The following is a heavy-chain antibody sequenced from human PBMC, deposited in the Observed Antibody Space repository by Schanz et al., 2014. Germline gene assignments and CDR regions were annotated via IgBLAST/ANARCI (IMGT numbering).Heavy chain of an antibody. CDR1: GGSISSSDW. CDR3: ARGGARRFPVVPDAIQGLRGHYYYYYLDV. CDR2: IYHTGST. Sequence: QVQLQESGPGLVKPSGTLSLTCAVSGGSISSSDWWSWVRQPPGKGLEWIGEIYHTGSTNYNPSPKSRLPFPVDPPKTQFPRKLTSVTAADTAVYYCARGGARRFPVVPDAIQGLRGHYYYYYLDVWGKGTTVTASS. V-gene: IGHV4-4*02. D-gene: IGHD2-2*02. J-gene: IGHJ6*03.